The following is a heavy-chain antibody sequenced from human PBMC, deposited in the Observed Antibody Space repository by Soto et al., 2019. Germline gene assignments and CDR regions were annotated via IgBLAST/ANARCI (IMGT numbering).Heavy chain of an antibody. V-gene: IGHV3-30-3*01. CDR3: ARESNEIGPDY. J-gene: IGHJ4*02. Sequence: QVQLVESGGGVVQPGRSLRLSCAASGFTFSSYAMHWVRQAPGKGLEWVAIILYDGSNKYYADSVKGRFTISRDNSNKTLYLPMNSLRPDDTAVYYCARESNEIGPDYWGQGTLVTVSS. CDR1: GFTFSSYA. D-gene: IGHD4-4*01. CDR2: ILYDGSNK.